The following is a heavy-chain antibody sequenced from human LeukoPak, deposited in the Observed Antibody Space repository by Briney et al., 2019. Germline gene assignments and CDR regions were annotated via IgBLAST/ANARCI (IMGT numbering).Heavy chain of an antibody. CDR2: IYNSGST. V-gene: IGHV4-59*01. CDR3: ASLTTAEAFDI. J-gene: IGHJ3*02. Sequence: SETLSLTCSVSGGSIGSFYWNWIRQPPGKGLEWIGYIYNSGSTNYNPSLKSRVTISVDTSKNQFSLKLSSVTAADTAVYYCASLTTAEAFDIWGQGTMVTVSS. CDR1: GGSIGSFY. D-gene: IGHD3-22*01.